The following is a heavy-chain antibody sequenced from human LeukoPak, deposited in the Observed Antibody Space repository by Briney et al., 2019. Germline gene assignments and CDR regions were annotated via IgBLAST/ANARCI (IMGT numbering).Heavy chain of an antibody. V-gene: IGHV3-30*02. Sequence: PGGSLRLSCAGSGFSFSSYGMHWVRQAPGKGLEWMAFIRSDGSNKYYADSVKGRFTISRDNSKNTLYLQMNSLRAEDTAVYYCARDPLMQGYFDYWGQGTLVTVSS. CDR3: ARDPLMQGYFDY. CDR2: IRSDGSNK. J-gene: IGHJ4*02. CDR1: GFSFSSYG.